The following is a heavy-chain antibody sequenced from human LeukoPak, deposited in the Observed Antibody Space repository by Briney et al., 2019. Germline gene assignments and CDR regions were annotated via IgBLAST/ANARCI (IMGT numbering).Heavy chain of an antibody. CDR2: INHSGST. J-gene: IGHJ4*02. Sequence: SETLSLTCAVYGGSFSGYYWSWIRQPPGKGLEWSGEINHSGSTNYNPSLKSRVTISVDTSKNQFSLKLSSVTAADTAVYYCARGGLRYFDWLSTPGPFDYWGQGTLVTVSS. CDR1: GGSFSGYY. CDR3: ARGGLRYFDWLSTPGPFDY. V-gene: IGHV4-34*01. D-gene: IGHD3-9*01.